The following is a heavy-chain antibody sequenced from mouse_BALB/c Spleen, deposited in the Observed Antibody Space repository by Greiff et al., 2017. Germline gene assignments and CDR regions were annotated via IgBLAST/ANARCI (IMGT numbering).Heavy chain of an antibody. Sequence: LQQSGSELVRPGASVKLSCKASGYTFTSYWMHWVKQRHGQGLEWIGNIYPGSGSTNYDEKFKSKGTLTVDTSSSTAYMHLSSLTSEDSAVYYCTRSDYYGSSSFAYWGQGTLVTVSA. CDR3: TRSDYYGSSSFAY. CDR2: IYPGSGST. D-gene: IGHD1-1*01. V-gene: IGHV1S22*01. J-gene: IGHJ3*01. CDR1: GYTFTSYW.